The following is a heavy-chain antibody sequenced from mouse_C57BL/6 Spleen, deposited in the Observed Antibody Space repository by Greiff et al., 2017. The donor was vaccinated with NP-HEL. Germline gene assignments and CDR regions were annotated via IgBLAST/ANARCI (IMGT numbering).Heavy chain of an antibody. CDR2: INPGSGGT. D-gene: IGHD1-1*01. V-gene: IGHV1-54*01. Sequence: VQLQQSGAELVRPGTSVKVSCKASGYAFTNYLIEWVKQRPGQGLEWIGVINPGSGGTNYNEKFKGKATLTADKSSSTAYMQLSSLTSEDSAVYFCARDYDRYFDVWGTGTTVTVSS. CDR1: GYAFTNYL. J-gene: IGHJ1*03. CDR3: ARDYDRYFDV.